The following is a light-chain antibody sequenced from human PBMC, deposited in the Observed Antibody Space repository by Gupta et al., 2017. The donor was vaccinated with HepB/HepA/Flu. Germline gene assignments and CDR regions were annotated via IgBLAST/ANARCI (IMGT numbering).Light chain of an antibody. CDR2: LAS. CDR1: QSISNY. CDR3: QQSYNTPCT. J-gene: IGKJ2*02. V-gene: IGKV1-39*01. Sequence: DIQMTHSPSSLSASIGDRVTITCRASQSISNYLSWYQQKPGKAPKVLIHLASNLESGVPSRFSGRGSGTDFTLTITSLQPEDFATYYCQQSYNTPCTFGQGTKVEIK.